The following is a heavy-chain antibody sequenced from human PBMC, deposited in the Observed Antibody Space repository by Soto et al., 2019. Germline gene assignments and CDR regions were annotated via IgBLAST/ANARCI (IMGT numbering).Heavy chain of an antibody. J-gene: IGHJ4*02. CDR2: ISSSSTHI. Sequence: EVQLVESGGGLVEPGGSLRLSCAASGFTFSSYSMNWARQAPGKGLEWVSSISSSSTHIYYADSVKGRFTISRDNAKNSLYLQMNSLRAEDTAVYYCARPPHYYDSRGYYGYWGQGTLVTVSS. CDR3: ARPPHYYDSRGYYGY. D-gene: IGHD3-22*01. CDR1: GFTFSSYS. V-gene: IGHV3-21*01.